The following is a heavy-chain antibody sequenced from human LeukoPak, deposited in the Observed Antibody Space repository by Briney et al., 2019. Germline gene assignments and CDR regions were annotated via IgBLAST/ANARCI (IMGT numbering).Heavy chain of an antibody. D-gene: IGHD6-13*01. V-gene: IGHV4-34*01. Sequence: SETLSLTCAVYGGSFSGYYWSWIRQPPGKGLEWIGEINHSGSTNYNPSLKSRVTISVDTSKNQFSLKLSSVIDADTAVYYCARARYSSSWFSRPFDYWGQGNLVTVSS. CDR3: ARARYSSSWFSRPFDY. CDR1: GGSFSGYY. J-gene: IGHJ4*02. CDR2: INHSGST.